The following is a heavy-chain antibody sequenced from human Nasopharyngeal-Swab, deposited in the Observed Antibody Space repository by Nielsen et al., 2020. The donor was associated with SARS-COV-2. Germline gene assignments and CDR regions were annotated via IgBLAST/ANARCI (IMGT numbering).Heavy chain of an antibody. CDR3: AGDRVGAQYYYYGMDV. CDR1: GFTFSSYS. V-gene: IGHV3-21*01. J-gene: IGHJ6*02. D-gene: IGHD1-26*01. Sequence: GASLKISCAASGFTFSSYSMYWVRQPPGKRLEWVSSISSSSSYIYYADSVKGRFTISRDNAKNSLYLQMNSLRAEATAVYYCAGDRVGAQYYYYGMDVWGQGTTVTVSS. CDR2: ISSSSSYI.